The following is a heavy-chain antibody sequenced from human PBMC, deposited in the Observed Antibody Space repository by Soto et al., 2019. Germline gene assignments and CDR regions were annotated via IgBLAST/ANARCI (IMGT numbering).Heavy chain of an antibody. J-gene: IGHJ4*02. CDR1: GFTFTSHG. CDR2: ISSTGSNQ. D-gene: IGHD6-19*01. Sequence: HPGGSLRLSCAASGFTFTSHGMHWVRQAPGKGLDWVAAISSTGSNQYYADSVKGRFTISRSDSTNTLYLEMKSLRVEDTAIYYCAKVSAYNSGWYGSGWGTFDSWGQGTLVTVSS. CDR3: AKVSAYNSGWYGSGWGTFDS. V-gene: IGHV3-30*18.